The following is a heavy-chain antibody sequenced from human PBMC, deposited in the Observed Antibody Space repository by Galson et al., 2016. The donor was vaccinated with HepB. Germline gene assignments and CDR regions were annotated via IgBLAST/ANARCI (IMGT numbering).Heavy chain of an antibody. CDR1: DGSLSDYY. CDR2: INGSGDT. J-gene: IGHJ3*02. Sequence: SETLSLTCAVSDGSLSDYYWSWIRQAPGKGLEWIGEINGSGDTNTNPSLKGRVSISVDTSRKQFSLRLSSVTAADTAVYYCTRGDPYSGRNGDTWGQGTKVTVSS. D-gene: IGHD1-26*01. CDR3: TRGDPYSGRNGDT. V-gene: IGHV4-34*01.